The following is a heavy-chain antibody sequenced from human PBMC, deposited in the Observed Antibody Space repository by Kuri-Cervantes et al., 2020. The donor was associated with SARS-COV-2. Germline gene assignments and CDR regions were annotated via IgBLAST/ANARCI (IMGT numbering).Heavy chain of an antibody. CDR3: ASFGSGWYDDAFDI. CDR2: ISSSSSYT. V-gene: IGHV3-11*03. CDR1: GFTFSDYY. D-gene: IGHD6-19*01. Sequence: GESLKISCAASGFTFSDYYMSWIRQAPGKGLEWASYISSSSSYTNYADSVKGRFTISRDNAKNSLYLQMNSLRAEDTAAYYCASFGSGWYDDAFDIWGQGTMVTVSS. J-gene: IGHJ3*02.